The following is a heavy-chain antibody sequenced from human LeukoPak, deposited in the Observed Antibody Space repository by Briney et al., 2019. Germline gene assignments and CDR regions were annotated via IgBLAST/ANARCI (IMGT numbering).Heavy chain of an antibody. CDR1: GFTFSDYY. V-gene: IGHV3-11*04. CDR3: ARLHYDVLTGPFDY. D-gene: IGHD3-9*01. CDR2: ISSSGSTI. Sequence: GGSLRLSCAASGFTFSDYYMSWIRQAPGKGLEWVSYISSSGSTIYYADSVKGRFTISRDNSKNTLYLQMNSLRAEDTAVYYCARLHYDVLTGPFDYWGQGTLVTVSS. J-gene: IGHJ4*02.